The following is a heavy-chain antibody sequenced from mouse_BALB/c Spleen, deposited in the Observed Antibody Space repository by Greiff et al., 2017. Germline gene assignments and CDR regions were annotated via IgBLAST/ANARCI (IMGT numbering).Heavy chain of an antibody. V-gene: IGHV1-12*01. J-gene: IGHJ3*01. CDR3: ARGRYYGSLDWFAY. CDR2: IYPGNGDT. Sequence: QVQLQQPGAELVKPGASVKMSCKASGYTFTSYNMHWVKQTPGQGLEWIGAIYPGNGDTSYNQKFKGKATLTADKSSSTAYMQLSSLTSEDSAVYYCARGRYYGSLDWFAYWGQGTLVTVSA. CDR1: GYTFTSYN. D-gene: IGHD1-1*01.